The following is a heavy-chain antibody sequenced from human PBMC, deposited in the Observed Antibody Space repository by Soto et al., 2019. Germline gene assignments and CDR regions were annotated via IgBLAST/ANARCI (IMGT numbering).Heavy chain of an antibody. Sequence: SETLSLTCAVYGGSFSGYYWSWIRQPPGKGLEWIGEINHSGSTNYNPSLKSRVTISVDTSKNQFSLKLSSVTAADTAVYYCASPITMVRGVIPNYGMDVWGQGTTVTVSS. V-gene: IGHV4-34*01. CDR3: ASPITMVRGVIPNYGMDV. J-gene: IGHJ6*02. CDR2: INHSGST. D-gene: IGHD3-10*01. CDR1: GGSFSGYY.